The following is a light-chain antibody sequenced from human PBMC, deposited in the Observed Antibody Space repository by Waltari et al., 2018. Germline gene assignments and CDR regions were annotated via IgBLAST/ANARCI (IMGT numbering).Light chain of an antibody. CDR1: SRAAGSYNY. Sequence: QSALPQPASVSGTPGQSITIPCTGSSRAAGSYNYVSWYQQHPGKAPTLIIFAVFERPSGVSNRFSGTKSGNTAYLTISGLQADDEAEYYCNSYTGRNSWLFGGGTKLTVL. J-gene: IGLJ3*02. CDR3: NSYTGRNSWL. V-gene: IGLV2-14*03. CDR2: AVF.